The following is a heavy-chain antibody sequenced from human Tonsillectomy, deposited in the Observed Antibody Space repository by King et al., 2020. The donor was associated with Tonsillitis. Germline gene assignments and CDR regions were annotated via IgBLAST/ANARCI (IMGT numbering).Heavy chain of an antibody. Sequence: QLQESGPGLVKPSETLSLTCTVSGGSISGYYWTWIRQPPGKGLEWIGYIYYTGSTNYTPSLKSRVTTPLATSRNQFSLRLTSLTAADTAVYYCAREVVGASTNWFDPWGQGTLVTVSS. CDR1: GGSISGYY. CDR3: AREVVGASTNWFDP. J-gene: IGHJ5*02. V-gene: IGHV4-59*12. CDR2: IYYTGST. D-gene: IGHD2-15*01.